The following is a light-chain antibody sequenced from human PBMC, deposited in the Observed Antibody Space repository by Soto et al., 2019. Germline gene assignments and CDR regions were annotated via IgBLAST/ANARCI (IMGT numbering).Light chain of an antibody. CDR2: RAS. V-gene: IGKV3-15*01. Sequence: EIVMTQSPATLSVSPGESATLSCKASQSVGSNLAWYQQKPGLAPRLLIYRASTRVTGIPARFSGSGSGTEFTLTISSLQSEDFAFYYCQQYNNWPPITFGQGTRLEIK. CDR3: QQYNNWPPIT. CDR1: QSVGSN. J-gene: IGKJ5*01.